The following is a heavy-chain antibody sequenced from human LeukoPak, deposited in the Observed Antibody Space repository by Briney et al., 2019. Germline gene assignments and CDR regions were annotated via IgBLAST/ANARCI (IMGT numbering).Heavy chain of an antibody. J-gene: IGHJ4*02. Sequence: SETLSLTCAVYGGSFSGYYWSWNRQPPGKGLEWVGEINHSGSTNYNPSLKSRVTISVDTSKNQFSLKLSSVTAADTAVYYCARGIVAAAPGAYWGQGTLVTVSS. CDR2: INHSGST. D-gene: IGHD2-2*01. CDR1: GGSFSGYY. CDR3: ARGIVAAAPGAY. V-gene: IGHV4-34*01.